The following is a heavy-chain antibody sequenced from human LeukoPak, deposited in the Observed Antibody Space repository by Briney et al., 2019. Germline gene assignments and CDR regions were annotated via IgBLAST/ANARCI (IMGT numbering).Heavy chain of an antibody. J-gene: IGHJ3*02. D-gene: IGHD2-15*01. CDR1: GGSFSGHY. CDR3: ASPAIVDAFDI. CDR2: INNSGST. Sequence: SETLSLTCGVYGGSFSGHYWSWIRQPPGKGLEWIGEINNSGSTKNNPSLKSRVTISVDTSKNQFSLKLSSVTAGDTAVYYCASPAIVDAFDIWGQGTMVTVSS. V-gene: IGHV4-34*01.